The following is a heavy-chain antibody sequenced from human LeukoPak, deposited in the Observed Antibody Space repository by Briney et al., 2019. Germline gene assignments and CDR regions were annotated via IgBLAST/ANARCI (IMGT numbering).Heavy chain of an antibody. D-gene: IGHD5-18*01. J-gene: IGHJ6*02. Sequence: PGGSLRLSCAAPGFTFSRSGMHWVSQAPGKGLEWVAVILLVGSNQYYADPAKGRFTISRDNSKNTLYLQMNSLRAEDTAVYYCAREDTAMPTYYYGMDVWGQGTTVTVSS. CDR1: GFTFSRSG. CDR3: AREDTAMPTYYYGMDV. CDR2: ILLVGSNQ. V-gene: IGHV3-30*03.